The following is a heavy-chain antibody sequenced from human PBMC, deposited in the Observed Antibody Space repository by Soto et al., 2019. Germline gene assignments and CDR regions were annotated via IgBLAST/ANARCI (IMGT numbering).Heavy chain of an antibody. V-gene: IGHV4-34*01. D-gene: IGHD3-22*01. Sequence: SETLSLTCAVYGGSFSGYYWRWIRQPPGKGLEWIGEINHSGSTNFNPSLKSQVTISVDTSKNQFSLKLSSVTAADTAVYYCARAKRPTMIVVSTSAIDPWGQGTLVTVSS. CDR2: INHSGST. J-gene: IGHJ5*02. CDR1: GGSFSGYY. CDR3: ARAKRPTMIVVSTSAIDP.